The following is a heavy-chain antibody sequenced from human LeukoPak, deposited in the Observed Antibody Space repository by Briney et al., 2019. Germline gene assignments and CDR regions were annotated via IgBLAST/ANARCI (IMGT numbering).Heavy chain of an antibody. D-gene: IGHD2-8*01. CDR1: GFIFSTYG. Sequence: GRSLRLSCATSGFIFSTYGMHWVRQAPGKGLEWVAVISSGGSDKSYANSVRGRFTISRDNSRNTLSLQMSSLRAEDTAVYYCAKDGKANGPIYGYYFEYSGHGNPVTVSS. CDR2: ISSGGSDK. V-gene: IGHV3-30*18. J-gene: IGHJ4*01. CDR3: AKDGKANGPIYGYYFEY.